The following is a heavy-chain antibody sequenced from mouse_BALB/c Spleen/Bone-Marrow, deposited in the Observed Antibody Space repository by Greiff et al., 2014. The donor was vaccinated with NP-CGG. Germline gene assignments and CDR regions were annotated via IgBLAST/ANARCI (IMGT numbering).Heavy chain of an antibody. D-gene: IGHD1-1*02. CDR1: GFTFSSFG. J-gene: IGHJ2*01. CDR2: ISSGSSTV. CDR3: ARSGSRSGYFDY. V-gene: IGHV5-17*02. Sequence: EVKLMESGGGLVQPGGSRKLSCAASGFTFSSFGMHWVRQAPEKGLEWVAYISSGSSTVYYADKVMGRFTISRDNPENTLFLQMSSRRSEDTAMYYCARSGSRSGYFDYWGQGTTLT.